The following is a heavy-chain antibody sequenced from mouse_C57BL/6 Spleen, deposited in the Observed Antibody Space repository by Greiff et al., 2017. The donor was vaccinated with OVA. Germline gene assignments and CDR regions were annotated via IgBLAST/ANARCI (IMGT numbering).Heavy chain of an antibody. D-gene: IGHD2-3*01. CDR1: GYTFPSYW. CDR2: IYPGSGST. V-gene: IGHV1-55*01. CDR3: ARSGVTSWFAY. Sequence: QVQLQQPGAELVKPGASVEMSCKASGYTFPSYWITWVKQRPGQGLEWIGDIYPGSGSTNYNEKFKSKATLTVDTSSSTAYMQLSSLTSEDSAVDYCARSGVTSWFAYWGQGTLVTVSA. J-gene: IGHJ3*01.